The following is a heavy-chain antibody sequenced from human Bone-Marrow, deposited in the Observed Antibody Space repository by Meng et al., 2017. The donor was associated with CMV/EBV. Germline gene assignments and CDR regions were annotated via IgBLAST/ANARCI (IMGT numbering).Heavy chain of an antibody. CDR2: ISGSGGST. Sequence: GESLKISCAASGFTFSSYAMSWVRQAPGKGLEWVSAISGSGGSTYYADSVKGRFTISRDNSKNTLYLQMNSLRAEDTAVYYCARDRGGCSSTSCYYYYYYGMDVWGQGTTVTVSS. CDR1: GFTFSSYA. CDR3: ARDRGGCSSTSCYYYYYYGMDV. D-gene: IGHD2-2*01. J-gene: IGHJ6*02. V-gene: IGHV3-23*01.